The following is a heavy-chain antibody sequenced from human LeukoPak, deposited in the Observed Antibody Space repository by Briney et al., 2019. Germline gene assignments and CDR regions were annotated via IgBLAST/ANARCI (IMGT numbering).Heavy chain of an antibody. V-gene: IGHV3-21*01. CDR2: ISSSSSYI. CDR1: GFTFSSYS. J-gene: IGHJ4*02. Sequence: PGGSLRLSCAASGFTFSSYSMNWVRQAPGKGLEWVSSISSSSSYIYYADSVKGRFTISRDNAKNSLYLQMNSLRAEDTAVYYCARWIAVFGAQFFIDYWGQGTLVTVSS. D-gene: IGHD3-10*01. CDR3: ARWIAVFGAQFFIDY.